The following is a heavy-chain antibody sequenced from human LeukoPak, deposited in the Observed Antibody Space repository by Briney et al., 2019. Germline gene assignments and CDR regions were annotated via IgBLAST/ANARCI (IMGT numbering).Heavy chain of an antibody. D-gene: IGHD3-10*01. V-gene: IGHV3-15*01. CDR1: GFTFSSYA. J-gene: IGHJ3*02. CDR3: TTDQTQYYYGSGRGYGNDAFDI. CDR2: IKSKTDGGTT. Sequence: GGSLRLSCAASGFTFSSYAMSWVRQAPGKGLEWVGRIKSKTDGGTTDYAAPVKGRFTISRDDSKNTLYLQMNSLKTEDTAVYYCTTDQTQYYYGSGRGYGNDAFDIWGQGTMVTVSS.